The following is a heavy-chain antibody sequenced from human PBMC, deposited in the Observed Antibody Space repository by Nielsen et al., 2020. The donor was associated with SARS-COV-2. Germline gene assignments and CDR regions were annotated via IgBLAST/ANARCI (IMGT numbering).Heavy chain of an antibody. CDR1: GGSISSSSYY. Sequence: SETLSLTCTVSGGSISSSSYYWGWIRQPPGKGLEWIGSIYYSGSTYYNPSLKSRVTISVDTSKNQFSLKLSSVTAADTAVYYCARHVQVVVPAAMDVWGQGTTVTVSS. J-gene: IGHJ6*02. CDR3: ARHVQVVVPAAMDV. CDR2: IYYSGST. V-gene: IGHV4-39*01. D-gene: IGHD2-2*01.